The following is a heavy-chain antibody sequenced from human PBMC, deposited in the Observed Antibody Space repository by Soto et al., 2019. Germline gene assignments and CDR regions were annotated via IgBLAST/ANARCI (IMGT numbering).Heavy chain of an antibody. CDR2: INHSGIT. Sequence: SETLSLTCAVYGGSFSGYYWSWIRQPPGKGLEWLGEINHSGITDYNLSLKSRITISIDTSKKQFSLKLNSVTAADTAVYYCAIGPRMWLAGGGYWGQGTQVTVSS. V-gene: IGHV4-34*01. D-gene: IGHD6-19*01. J-gene: IGHJ4*02. CDR1: GGSFSGYY. CDR3: AIGPRMWLAGGGY.